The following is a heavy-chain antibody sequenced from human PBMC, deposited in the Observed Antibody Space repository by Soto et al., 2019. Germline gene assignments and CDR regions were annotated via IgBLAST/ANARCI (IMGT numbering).Heavy chain of an antibody. V-gene: IGHV4-31*03. CDR2: IYYSGST. D-gene: IGHD1-1*01. CDR1: GGSISSGGYY. CDR3: GRESMYDPAGMDV. Sequence: QVQLQESGPGLVETSQTLSLTCSVSGGSISSGGYYWTWIRQHPGKGLEWIGYIYYSGSTKYNSSLKSRVTISVDTSKNHFSLKLNFVTAADTAVYYCGRESMYDPAGMDVWGQGTTVTVSS. J-gene: IGHJ6*02.